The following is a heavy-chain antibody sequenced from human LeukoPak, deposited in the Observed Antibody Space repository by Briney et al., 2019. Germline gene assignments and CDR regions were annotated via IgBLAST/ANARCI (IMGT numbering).Heavy chain of an antibody. J-gene: IGHJ3*02. CDR2: IISDGSST. D-gene: IGHD6-19*01. V-gene: IGHV3-74*01. CDR3: AREHVDLALAASGPFEI. CDR1: GFTFSSYW. Sequence: TGGSLRLSCAASGFTFSSYWMHWVRQAPGKGLVWVSRIISDGSSTSYADSVKGRFTISRDNAKNTLYLQMNSLRAEDTAVYYCAREHVDLALAASGPFEIWGLGTMVTVSS.